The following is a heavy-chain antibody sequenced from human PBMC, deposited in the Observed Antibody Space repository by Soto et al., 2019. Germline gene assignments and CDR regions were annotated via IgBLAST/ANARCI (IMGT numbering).Heavy chain of an antibody. J-gene: IGHJ4*02. CDR3: ATRLNFDY. V-gene: IGHV3-72*01. CDR1: GFTFSDHY. D-gene: IGHD2-8*01. CDR2: TRNKANSYTT. Sequence: GGSLRLSCAASGFTFSDHYMDWVRQAPGKGLERVGRTRNKANSYTTEYAASVKGRFTISRDDSKNSLYLQMNSLKTEDTAVYYCATRLNFDYWGQGTLVTVSS.